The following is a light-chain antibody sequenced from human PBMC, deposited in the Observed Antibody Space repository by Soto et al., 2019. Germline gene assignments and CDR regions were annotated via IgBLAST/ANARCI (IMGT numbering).Light chain of an antibody. V-gene: IGKV1-5*03. CDR2: MAS. J-gene: IGKJ3*01. CDR1: QRSSNW. Sequence: DIQMTQSPSTLSASVGDRVTITCRASQRSSNWLAWYQQKPGKAPKLLDYMASTLEGGVPSSFSGSASGTEFTLTISSLQPVDFATYFCQQYGSYPFTFGPGTKVDIK. CDR3: QQYGSYPFT.